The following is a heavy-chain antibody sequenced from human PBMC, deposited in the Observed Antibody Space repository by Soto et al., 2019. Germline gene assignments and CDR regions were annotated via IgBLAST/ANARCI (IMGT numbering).Heavy chain of an antibody. CDR1: GFTFKTYD. CDR3: ARGRSNDFSSSPPPRFDP. CDR2: IGTLRDT. D-gene: IGHD2-21*02. Sequence: QLMESGGGFVQPGGSLTLSCVASGFTFKTYDMYWVRQVPGQGLEWVAGIGTLRDTFYSAAVAGRFIVSRENGRNSLYLQMNSLRVGDSGIYCCARGRSNDFSSSPPPRFDPWGRGTRVTVSS. V-gene: IGHV3-13*01. J-gene: IGHJ5*02.